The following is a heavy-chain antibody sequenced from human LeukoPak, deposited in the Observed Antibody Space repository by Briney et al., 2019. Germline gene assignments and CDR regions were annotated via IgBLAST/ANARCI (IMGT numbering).Heavy chain of an antibody. CDR1: GFTFSSYA. J-gene: IGHJ4*02. Sequence: GGSLRLSCAASGFTFSSYAMSWVRQAPGKGLEWVSAISDSGGGTYYADSVKGRFTISRDNSKNSLYLQMNSLRVEDTAMYYCTGDFRWGQGTLVTVSS. CDR3: TGDFR. V-gene: IGHV3-23*01. CDR2: ISDSGGGT.